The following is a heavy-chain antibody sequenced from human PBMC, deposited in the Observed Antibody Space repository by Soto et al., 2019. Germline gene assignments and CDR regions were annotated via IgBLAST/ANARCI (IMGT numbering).Heavy chain of an antibody. CDR1: GGSICRGDYY. CDR2: IYYSGST. Sequence: SETLSLTCTVSGGSICRGDYYWSWIRQPPGKGLEWIGYIYYSGSTYYNPSLKSRVTISVDTSKNQFSLKLSSVTAADTVVYYCARGVLSSALDYSGQGTLVTVSA. D-gene: IGHD3-16*02. CDR3: ARGVLSSALDY. V-gene: IGHV4-30-4*01. J-gene: IGHJ4*02.